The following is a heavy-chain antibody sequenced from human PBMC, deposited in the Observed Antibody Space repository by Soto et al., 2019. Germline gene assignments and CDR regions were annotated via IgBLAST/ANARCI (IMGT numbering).Heavy chain of an antibody. CDR1: GFTLGSYG. V-gene: IGHV3-23*01. D-gene: IGHD6-6*01. CDR3: AKGTPAVRSGPDY. Sequence: GGSLRLSCAASGFTLGSYGMTWVRQAPGKGLECVSAISASGTGTYYADSVKGRFTISRDISKNTLSLQMSSLRAEDTAVYYCAKGTPAVRSGPDYWGRGTLVTVSS. CDR2: ISASGTGT. J-gene: IGHJ4*02.